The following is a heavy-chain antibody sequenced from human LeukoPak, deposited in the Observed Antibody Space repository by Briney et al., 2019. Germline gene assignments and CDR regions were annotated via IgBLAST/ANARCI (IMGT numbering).Heavy chain of an antibody. Sequence: SETLSLTCAVSGGSISSSNWWSWVRQPPGKGLEWIGEIYHSGSTNYNPSLKSRLTISVDKSKNQFSLKLSSVTAADTAVYYCARGYCSGGSCYAFDYWGQGTLVTVSS. CDR1: GGSISSSNW. J-gene: IGHJ4*02. CDR2: IYHSGST. CDR3: ARGYCSGGSCYAFDY. V-gene: IGHV4-4*02. D-gene: IGHD2-15*01.